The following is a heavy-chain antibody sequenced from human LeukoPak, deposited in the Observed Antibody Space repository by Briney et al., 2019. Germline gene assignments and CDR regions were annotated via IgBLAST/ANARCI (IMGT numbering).Heavy chain of an antibody. CDR2: INHSGST. CDR3: ARHFKWELLLTGPYDAFDI. V-gene: IGHV4-34*01. Sequence: NPSETLSLTCAVYGGSFSGYYWSWIRQPPGKGLEWIGEINHSGSTNYNPSLKSRVTISVDTSKNQFSLKLSSVTAADTAVYYCARHFKWELLLTGPYDAFDIWGQGTMVTVSS. D-gene: IGHD1-26*01. CDR1: GGSFSGYY. J-gene: IGHJ3*02.